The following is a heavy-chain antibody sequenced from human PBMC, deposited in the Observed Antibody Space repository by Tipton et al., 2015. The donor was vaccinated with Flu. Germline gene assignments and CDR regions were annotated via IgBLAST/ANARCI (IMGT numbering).Heavy chain of an antibody. CDR3: ARVKGNYDFWSGYDLRAFDI. CDR2: INHSGST. J-gene: IGHJ3*02. D-gene: IGHD3-3*01. CDR1: GGSFSGYY. Sequence: TLSLTCAVYGGSFSGYYWSWIRQPPGKGLEWIGEINHSGSTNYNPSLKSRVTISVDTSKNQFSLKLSSVTAADTAVYYCARVKGNYDFWSGYDLRAFDIWGHGTMVTVSS. V-gene: IGHV4-34*01.